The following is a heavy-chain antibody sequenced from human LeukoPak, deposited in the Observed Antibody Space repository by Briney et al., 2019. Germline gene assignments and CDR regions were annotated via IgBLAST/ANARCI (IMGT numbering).Heavy chain of an antibody. Sequence: GGTLRLSCAASGFTFSSYGMSWVRQAPGKGLEWVSAISGSGGSTYYADSVKGRFTISRDNSKNTLYLQMNSLRAEDTAVYYCARDGYYYDSSGRDMDIWGQGTMVTVSS. CDR3: ARDGYYYDSSGRDMDI. CDR1: GFTFSSYG. V-gene: IGHV3-23*01. D-gene: IGHD3-22*01. J-gene: IGHJ3*02. CDR2: ISGSGGST.